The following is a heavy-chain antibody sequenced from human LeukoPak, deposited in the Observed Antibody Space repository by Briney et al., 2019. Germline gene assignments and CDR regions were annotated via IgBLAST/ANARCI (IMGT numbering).Heavy chain of an antibody. Sequence: GGSLRLSCAASGFTFSSYEMNWVRQAPGEGLEWVSYISSSGSTIYYADSVKGRFTISRDNAKNSLYLQNKSLRAEDTAVYYCARDATGGYYFDYWGQGTLVTVSS. CDR2: ISSSGSTI. D-gene: IGHD3-10*01. CDR1: GFTFSSYE. J-gene: IGHJ4*02. V-gene: IGHV3-48*03. CDR3: ARDATGGYYFDY.